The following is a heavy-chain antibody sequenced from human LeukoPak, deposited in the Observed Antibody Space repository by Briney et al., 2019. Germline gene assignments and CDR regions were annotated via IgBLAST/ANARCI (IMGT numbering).Heavy chain of an antibody. CDR2: INTDENII. CDR3: ARGGFGELWVGMDV. CDR1: GFTFSTYW. D-gene: IGHD3-10*01. V-gene: IGHV3-74*01. Sequence: GGSLRLSCTASGFTFSTYWMHWVRQAPGKGLVWVSRINTDENIITYADSVKGRFTISRDNAKNTLYLQMNSLRAEDTAVYYCARGGFGELWVGMDVWGQGTTVTVSS. J-gene: IGHJ6*02.